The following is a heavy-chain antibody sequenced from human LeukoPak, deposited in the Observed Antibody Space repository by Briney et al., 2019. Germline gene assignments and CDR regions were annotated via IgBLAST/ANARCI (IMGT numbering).Heavy chain of an antibody. Sequence: GGSLRLSCAASGFTFSSYWMSWVRQAPGKGLEWVANIKQDGSEKYYVDSVKGRFTISRDNAKNSLYLQMNSLRAEDTAVYYCARDFYDILTGYPAPKDYWGQGTLVAVSS. J-gene: IGHJ4*02. CDR1: GFTFSSYW. CDR3: ARDFYDILTGYPAPKDY. CDR2: IKQDGSEK. D-gene: IGHD3-9*01. V-gene: IGHV3-7*01.